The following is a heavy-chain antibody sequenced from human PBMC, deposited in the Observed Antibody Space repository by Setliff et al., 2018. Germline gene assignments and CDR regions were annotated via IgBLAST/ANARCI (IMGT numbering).Heavy chain of an antibody. CDR2: IYYSGST. Sequence: PSETLSLTCTVSGGSISSYYWSWIRQPPGKGLEWIGYIYYSGSTNYNPSLKSRVTISRDDSKNTAYLQMNSLKTEDTAVYYCTRTSGLQFFNYYMDVWGKGTTVTVSS. D-gene: IGHD3-3*01. CDR3: TRTSGLQFFNYYMDV. CDR1: GGSISSYY. J-gene: IGHJ6*03. V-gene: IGHV4-59*12.